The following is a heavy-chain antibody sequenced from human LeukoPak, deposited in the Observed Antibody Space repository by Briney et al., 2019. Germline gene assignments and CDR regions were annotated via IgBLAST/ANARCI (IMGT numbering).Heavy chain of an antibody. Sequence: GGSLRLSCAASGFTVSSNFMNWVRQAPGKGLEWVSIIYVGGNTNYADSVKGRFTISRDNSKNTVYFQMNSLRADDTAVYYCARDLATKYYFDFWGQGTLVTVSS. D-gene: IGHD1-14*01. CDR2: IYVGGNT. CDR3: ARDLATKYYFDF. CDR1: GFTVSSNF. J-gene: IGHJ4*02. V-gene: IGHV3-66*01.